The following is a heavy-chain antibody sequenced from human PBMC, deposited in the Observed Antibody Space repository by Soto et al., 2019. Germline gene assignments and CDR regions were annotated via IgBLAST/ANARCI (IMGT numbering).Heavy chain of an antibody. D-gene: IGHD3-3*01. CDR2: ISGSGGTT. Sequence: GWSLRLSCVASGFTFENYAMSWVRQAPGKGLEWVSAISGSGGTTYYSDSVKGRFTISRDNSKNTVYLQMNDLRVEDAAEYFCAKDSSAILGLKAGEYYALDVWGQGTTVTVSS. CDR1: GFTFENYA. V-gene: IGHV3-23*01. J-gene: IGHJ6*02. CDR3: AKDSSAILGLKAGEYYALDV.